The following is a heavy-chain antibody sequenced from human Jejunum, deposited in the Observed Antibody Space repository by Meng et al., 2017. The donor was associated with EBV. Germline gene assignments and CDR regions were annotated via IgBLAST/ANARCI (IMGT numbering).Heavy chain of an antibody. V-gene: IGHV4-28*01. D-gene: IGHD1-1*01. CDR1: GYSMSNSNW. CDR2: IYYTGTT. CDR3: AKRMPGTGFDY. J-gene: IGHJ4*02. Sequence: QVQLPESGPGLGNPSDTLSLTCAVSGYSMSNSNWWGWIRQPPGKGLEWIGYIYYTGTTYYNPSLKSRVTMSIDTSKNHFSLKLTSVTTMDTAVYYCAKRMPGTGFDYWGQGTLVTVSS.